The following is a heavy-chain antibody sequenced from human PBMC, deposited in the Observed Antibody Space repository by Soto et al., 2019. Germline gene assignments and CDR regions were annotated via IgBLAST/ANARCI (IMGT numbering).Heavy chain of an antibody. Sequence: SETLSLTCAVSGGSISSGGYSWSWIRQPPGKGLEWIGYIYHSGSTYYNPSLKSRVTISVDRSKNQFSLKLSSVTAADTAVYYCARVGPYCGGDCVDYWGQGPLVTVSS. V-gene: IGHV4-30-2*01. CDR2: IYHSGST. CDR3: ARVGPYCGGDCVDY. CDR1: GGSISSGGYS. J-gene: IGHJ4*02. D-gene: IGHD2-21*02.